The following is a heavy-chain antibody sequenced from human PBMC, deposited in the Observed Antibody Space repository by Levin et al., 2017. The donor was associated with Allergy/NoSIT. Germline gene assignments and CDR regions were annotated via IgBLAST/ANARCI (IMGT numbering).Heavy chain of an antibody. V-gene: IGHV4-59*01. CDR1: GGSISNYY. CDR2: IYYSGST. J-gene: IGHJ3*02. Sequence: PSETLSLTCTVSGGSISNYYWSWIRQPPGKGLEWIGHIYYSGSTNCNPSLKSRVTISVDTSKNQCSLKLSSVTAADTAVYYCARVRRYSSRSDAFDIWGQGTMVTVSS. CDR3: ARVRRYSSRSDAFDI. D-gene: IGHD5-18*01.